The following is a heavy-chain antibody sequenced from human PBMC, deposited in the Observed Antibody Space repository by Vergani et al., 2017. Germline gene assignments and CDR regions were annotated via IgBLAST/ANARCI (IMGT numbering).Heavy chain of an antibody. CDR1: GGTFSSYA. J-gene: IGHJ6*02. V-gene: IGHV1-69*01. CDR2: IIPIFGTA. Sequence: QVQLVQSGAEVKKPGSSVKVSCKASGGTFSSYAISWVRQAPGQGLEWMGGIIPIFGTAKYAQKFQGRVTITADESTSTAYMELSSLRSEDTAVSYCASDSDYYYDSSCYFHYYYGMDVWGQGTTVTVSS. CDR3: ASDSDYYYDSSCYFHYYYGMDV. D-gene: IGHD3-22*01.